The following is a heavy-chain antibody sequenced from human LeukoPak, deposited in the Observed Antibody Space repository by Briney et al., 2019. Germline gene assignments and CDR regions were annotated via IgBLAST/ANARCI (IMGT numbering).Heavy chain of an antibody. Sequence: PGGSLRLSCAASGFTYSSYWMSWGRQAPGKELEWVANIKQDGSEKYYVDSVKGRFTISRDNAENSLYLQMNSLRAEDTAVYYCAREGNQFDPWGQGTLVTVSS. V-gene: IGHV3-7*01. D-gene: IGHD1-14*01. CDR1: GFTYSSYW. CDR2: IKQDGSEK. CDR3: AREGNQFDP. J-gene: IGHJ5*02.